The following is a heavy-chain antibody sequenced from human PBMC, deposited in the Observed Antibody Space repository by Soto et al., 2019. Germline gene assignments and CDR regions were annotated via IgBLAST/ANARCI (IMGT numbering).Heavy chain of an antibody. V-gene: IGHV1-69*13. CDR3: ARDVPLNYYDGTYSYYALDV. CDR2: INPFFNGT. J-gene: IGHJ6*02. D-gene: IGHD3-16*01. Sequence: GASVKVSCKASGGAFSGHAISWLRQAPGQGLEWMGQINPFFNGTKYAQKFQDRVTITADDSTSTAYMDLSSLTSEDTAVYYCARDVPLNYYDGTYSYYALDVWGQGTTVTVSS. CDR1: GGAFSGHA.